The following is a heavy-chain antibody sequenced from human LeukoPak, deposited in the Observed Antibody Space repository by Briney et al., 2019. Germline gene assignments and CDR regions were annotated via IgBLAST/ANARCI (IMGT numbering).Heavy chain of an antibody. J-gene: IGHJ4*02. CDR1: GFTLSNYD. V-gene: IGHV3-23*01. CDR2: IRESGGGT. D-gene: IGHD3-10*01. CDR3: ARRGIVVRGFLIGLHKQAYYFDY. Sequence: GGSLRLSCAASGFTLSNYDMIWVRQAPGRGLEWVSGIRESGGGTYYTGSVKGRFTVSRDNSKNTVYLQMNSLRGEDTAVYYCARRGIVVRGFLIGLHKQAYYFDYWGQGALVTVSS.